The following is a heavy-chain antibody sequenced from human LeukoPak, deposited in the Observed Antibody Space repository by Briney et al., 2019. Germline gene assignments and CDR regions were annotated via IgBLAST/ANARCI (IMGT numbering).Heavy chain of an antibody. Sequence: KPGGSLRLSCAASGFIFSDYYMSWLRQAPGKGLEWVSYISYSSSNTNYADSVKGQFTISRDNAKNSLYLQMNSLRDEDTAVYYCARDLNWGFDYWGQGTLASVSS. CDR1: GFIFSDYY. CDR2: ISYSSSNT. J-gene: IGHJ4*02. CDR3: ARDLNWGFDY. D-gene: IGHD3-16*01. V-gene: IGHV3-11*06.